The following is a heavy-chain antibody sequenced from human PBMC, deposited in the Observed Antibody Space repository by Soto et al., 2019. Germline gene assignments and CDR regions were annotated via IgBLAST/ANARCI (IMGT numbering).Heavy chain of an antibody. J-gene: IGHJ4*02. CDR3: ARDNGYSYGYTLDH. CDR2: IFYSGNT. V-gene: IGHV4-59*12. CDR1: GGYISSYY. D-gene: IGHD5-18*01. Sequence: SETLSLTCTVSGGYISSYYWSWIRQPPGKGLEWIGYIFYSGNTNYNPSLRSRVTISVDTSKNQFSLKLSSVTAADTAVYYCARDNGYSYGYTLDHWGQGTLVTVSS.